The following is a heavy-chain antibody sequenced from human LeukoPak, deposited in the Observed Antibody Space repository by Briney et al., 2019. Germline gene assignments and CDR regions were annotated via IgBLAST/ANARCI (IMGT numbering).Heavy chain of an antibody. CDR2: FYYSGST. CDR3: ARQYNWAMIDY. J-gene: IGHJ4*02. CDR1: GFTFSSYG. D-gene: IGHD1-20*01. V-gene: IGHV4-38-2*01. Sequence: GSLRLSCAASGFTFSSYGMSWVRQPPGKGLEWIGSFYYSGSTYYNPSLKSRVTISVDTSQNQFSLKLSSVTAADTAVYYCARQYNWAMIDYWGQGTLVTVSS.